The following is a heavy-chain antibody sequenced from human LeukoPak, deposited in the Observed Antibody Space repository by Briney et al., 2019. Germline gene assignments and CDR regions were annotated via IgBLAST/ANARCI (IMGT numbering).Heavy chain of an antibody. J-gene: IGHJ4*02. V-gene: IGHV3-30*03. CDR2: ISYDGNNN. CDR3: ASNTGD. CDR1: GFTFSNYG. D-gene: IGHD1-14*01. Sequence: SLRLSCTASGFTFSNYGMHWVRQAPGKGLEWMATISYDGNNNYYTYSVKGRFTVSRDNSKSTLYLQVDSLRAEDTAVYYCASNTGDWGQGTLVTVSS.